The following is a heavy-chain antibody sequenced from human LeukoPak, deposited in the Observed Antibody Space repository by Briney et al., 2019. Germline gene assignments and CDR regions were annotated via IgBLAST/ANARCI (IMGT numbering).Heavy chain of an antibody. CDR2: ISYDGSNK. Sequence: GRSLRLSCAASGFTFSSYVMHWVRQAPGKGLEWVAVISYDGSNKYYADSVKGRFTISRDNSKNTLYLQMNSLRAEDTAVYYCASLSGWYGVQIDYWGQGTLVTVSS. V-gene: IGHV3-30-3*01. CDR3: ASLSGWYGVQIDY. D-gene: IGHD6-19*01. J-gene: IGHJ4*02. CDR1: GFTFSSYV.